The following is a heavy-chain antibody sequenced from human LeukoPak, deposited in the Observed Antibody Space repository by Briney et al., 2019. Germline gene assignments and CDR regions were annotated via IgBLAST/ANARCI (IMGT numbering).Heavy chain of an antibody. J-gene: IGHJ4*02. CDR3: AKDRPTWPIDY. Sequence: PGGSLRLSCAASGFTFSNDWMHWVRQAPGKGLEWVSSISSSGGNTYYPDSMKGRFTISRDNSKNTMYLQMNSLRAEDTAVYYCAKDRPTWPIDYWGQGTLVTVSS. D-gene: IGHD5-12*01. CDR1: GFTFSNDW. V-gene: IGHV3-23*01. CDR2: ISSSGGNT.